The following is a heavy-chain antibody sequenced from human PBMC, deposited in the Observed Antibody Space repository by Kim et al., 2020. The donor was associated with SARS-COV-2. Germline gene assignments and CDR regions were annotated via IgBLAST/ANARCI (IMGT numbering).Heavy chain of an antibody. CDR2: INTNTVNP. Sequence: ASVKVSCKASGYTFTSYAMNWVRQAPGQGLEWMGWINTNTVNPTYAQGFTGRFVFSSDTSVSTAYLQISSLKAEDTAVYYCARDREIFGYNWFDPWGQGTMVTVSS. J-gene: IGHJ5*02. CDR3: ARDREIFGYNWFDP. CDR1: GYTFTSYA. D-gene: IGHD3-3*01. V-gene: IGHV7-4-1*02.